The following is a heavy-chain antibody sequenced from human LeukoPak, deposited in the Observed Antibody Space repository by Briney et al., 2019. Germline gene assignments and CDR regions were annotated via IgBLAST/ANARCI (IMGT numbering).Heavy chain of an antibody. J-gene: IGHJ6*02. CDR1: GGTFSSYA. D-gene: IGHD3-3*01. Sequence: RASVKVPCKASGGTFSSYAISWVRQAPGQGLEWMGGIIPIFGTANYAQKFQGRVTITEDESTSTAYMELSSLRSEDTAVYYCARGSADYYYYGMDVWGQGTTVTVSS. CDR3: ARGSADYYYYGMDV. V-gene: IGHV1-69*13. CDR2: IIPIFGTA.